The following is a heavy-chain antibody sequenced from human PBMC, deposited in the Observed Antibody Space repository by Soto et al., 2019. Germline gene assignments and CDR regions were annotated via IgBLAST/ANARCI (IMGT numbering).Heavy chain of an antibody. Sequence: GSSVKVSCKASGYTFTGYGISWVRQAPGQGLEWMGWISAYNGNTNYAQKLQGRVTMTTDTSTSTAYMELRSLRSDDTAVYYCAREEQLVAVAGPNYYYYGMAVWGQGTTVTLYS. D-gene: IGHD6-19*01. J-gene: IGHJ6*02. CDR3: AREEQLVAVAGPNYYYYGMAV. CDR2: ISAYNGNT. V-gene: IGHV1-18*04. CDR1: GYTFTGYG.